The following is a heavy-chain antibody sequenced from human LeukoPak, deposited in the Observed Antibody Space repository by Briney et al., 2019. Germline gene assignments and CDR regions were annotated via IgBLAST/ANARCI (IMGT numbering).Heavy chain of an antibody. V-gene: IGHV5-10-1*01. Sequence: GESLKISCKGSGYSFTSNCISWVRQMPGKGLEWMRRIDPSDSYTNYSPSFQGHVTISADKSISTAYLQWSSLKASDTAMYYCARHVEYCSSTSCYRHNAFDIWGQGTMVTVSS. CDR1: GYSFTSNC. CDR2: IDPSDSYT. J-gene: IGHJ3*02. CDR3: ARHVEYCSSTSCYRHNAFDI. D-gene: IGHD2-2*01.